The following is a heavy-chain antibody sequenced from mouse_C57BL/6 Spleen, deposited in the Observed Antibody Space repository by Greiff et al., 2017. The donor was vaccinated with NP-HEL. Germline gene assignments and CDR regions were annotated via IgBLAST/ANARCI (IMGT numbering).Heavy chain of an antibody. J-gene: IGHJ4*01. D-gene: IGHD2-4*01. V-gene: IGHV7-3*01. CDR3: ARSLPYDYDEGGPMDY. CDR2: IRNKANGYTT. Sequence: DVKLVESGGGLVQPGGSLSLSCAASGFTFTDYYMSWVRQPPGKALEWLGFIRNKANGYTTEYSASVKGRFTISRDNSQSILYLQMNALRAEDSATYYCARSLPYDYDEGGPMDYWGQGTSVTVSS. CDR1: GFTFTDYY.